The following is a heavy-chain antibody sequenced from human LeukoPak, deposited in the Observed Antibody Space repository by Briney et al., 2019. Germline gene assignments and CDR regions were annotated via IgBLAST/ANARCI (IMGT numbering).Heavy chain of an antibody. V-gene: IGHV3-23*01. J-gene: IGHJ4*02. Sequence: GGSLRLSCAVSGFTFGSYAMAWVRQAPGKGLEWVSSISGSGGSTYYADSVKGRFTISRDNSKNTLYLQMNNLRDEDTAVYFCAKDTVVVVAEFDYWGQGILVTVSS. CDR1: GFTFGSYA. CDR2: ISGSGGST. CDR3: AKDTVVVVAEFDY. D-gene: IGHD2-15*01.